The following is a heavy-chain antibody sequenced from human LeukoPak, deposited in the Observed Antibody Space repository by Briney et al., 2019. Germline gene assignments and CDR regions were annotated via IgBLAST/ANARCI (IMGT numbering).Heavy chain of an antibody. V-gene: IGHV3-48*02. CDR3: TRDAAAAGTYWYFDL. CDR2: ISGFTSTI. D-gene: IGHD6-13*01. J-gene: IGHJ2*01. CDR1: GFTFSTYS. Sequence: PGGSLRLSCAASGFTFSTYSMNWVCQAAGRGLEWVSYISGFTSTIYYADSVKGRFTISRDNGKNSLYLQMNSLRDEDTALYYCTRDAAAAGTYWYFDLWGRGTLVTVSS.